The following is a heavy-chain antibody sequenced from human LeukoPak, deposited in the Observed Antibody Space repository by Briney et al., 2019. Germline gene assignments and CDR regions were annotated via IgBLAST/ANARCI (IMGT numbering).Heavy chain of an antibody. J-gene: IGHJ5*02. CDR2: ISSSASTI. CDR1: GFTFSSYT. Sequence: PGGSLRLSCAASGFTFSSYTLSWVRQAPGKGLEWVSYISSSASTIYYADSVKGRFTISRDNAKNSLYLQMNSLRAEDTAVYYCARGKSGSTPNWFDPWGQGTLVTVSS. V-gene: IGHV3-48*04. D-gene: IGHD1-1*01. CDR3: ARGKSGSTPNWFDP.